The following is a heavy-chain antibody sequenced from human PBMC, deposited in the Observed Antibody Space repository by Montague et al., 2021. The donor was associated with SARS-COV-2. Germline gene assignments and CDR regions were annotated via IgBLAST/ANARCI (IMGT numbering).Heavy chain of an antibody. CDR2: IHHGGST. CDR3: ARLGDGVVPSPILGVGPYYSYYYMDF. J-gene: IGHJ6*03. D-gene: IGHD2-15*01. Sequence: SETLSLTCTVHGGSFSTYSWNWIRQPPGKGLEWIGEIHHGGSTNYNPSLKSRVTISADTSKNQFSLMLTSAAAADTAVYYCARLGDGVVPSPILGVGPYYSYYYMDFWGKGTPVTVSS. V-gene: IGHV4-34*01. CDR1: GGSFSTYS.